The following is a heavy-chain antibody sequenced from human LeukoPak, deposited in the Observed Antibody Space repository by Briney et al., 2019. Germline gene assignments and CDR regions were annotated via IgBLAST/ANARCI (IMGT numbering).Heavy chain of an antibody. J-gene: IGHJ4*02. Sequence: PSETLSLTCTVYGGSFSGYYWSWIRQPPGKGLEWIGEIHQSGSTNYNPSLKSRVTISVDTSKNQFSLKLSSVTAADTAVYYCARRSWRGYSYGYRGGYFDYWGQGTLVTASS. V-gene: IGHV4-34*01. CDR1: GGSFSGYY. D-gene: IGHD5-18*01. CDR3: ARRSWRGYSYGYRGGYFDY. CDR2: IHQSGST.